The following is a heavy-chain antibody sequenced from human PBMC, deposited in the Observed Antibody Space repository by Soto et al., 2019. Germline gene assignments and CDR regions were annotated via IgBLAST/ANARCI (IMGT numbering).Heavy chain of an antibody. J-gene: IGHJ1*01. CDR2: ISSYNGNT. CDR3: ARGPRYCISSMFLGAPSSFVF. D-gene: IGHD2-2*01. V-gene: IGHV1-18*04. Sequence: ASVKVSRKASGYTFTTHGINWVRQAPGQGLEWMGWISSYNGNTNYAQRVQGRVTMTTDTCTSTTYMELRSMRSDDTAVYYCARGPRYCISSMFLGAPSSFVFWCQGILVTRFS. CDR1: GYTFTTHG.